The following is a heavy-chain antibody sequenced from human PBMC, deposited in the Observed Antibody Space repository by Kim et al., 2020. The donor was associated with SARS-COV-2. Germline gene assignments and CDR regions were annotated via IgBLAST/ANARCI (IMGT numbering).Heavy chain of an antibody. Sequence: GGSLRLSCAASGFIFRSYGMHWVRQAPGKGLEWVAVISYDGSNKYYADSVKGRFTISRDNSKNTLYLQMNSLRAEDTAVYYCTKDSSGYSYGGRGGPDYWGQGTLVTVPS. CDR1: GFIFRSYG. D-gene: IGHD5-18*01. CDR3: TKDSSGYSYGGRGGPDY. CDR2: ISYDGSNK. J-gene: IGHJ4*02. V-gene: IGHV3-30*18.